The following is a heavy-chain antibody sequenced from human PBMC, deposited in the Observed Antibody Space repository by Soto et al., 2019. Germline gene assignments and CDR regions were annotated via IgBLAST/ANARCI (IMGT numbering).Heavy chain of an antibody. CDR2: ISYDGSNK. CDR1: GFTFSSYG. CDR3: AKDPLRFLEWLLSGYFDY. Sequence: GGSLRLSCAASGFTFSSYGMHWVRQAPGKGLEWVAVISYDGSNKYYADSVKGRFTISRDNSKNTLYLQMNSLRAEDTAVYYCAKDPLRFLEWLLSGYFDYWGQGTLVTVSS. J-gene: IGHJ4*02. V-gene: IGHV3-30*18. D-gene: IGHD3-3*01.